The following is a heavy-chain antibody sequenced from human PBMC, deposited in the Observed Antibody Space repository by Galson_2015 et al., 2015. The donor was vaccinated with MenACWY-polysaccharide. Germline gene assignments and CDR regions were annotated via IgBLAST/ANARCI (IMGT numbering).Heavy chain of an antibody. CDR3: ASTSPNSF. V-gene: IGHV3-48*01. D-gene: IGHD2-21*01. CDR2: ISSSSGTI. J-gene: IGHJ4*02. Sequence: SLRLSCAASGFTFSSNSMSWVRQAPGKGLEWVSYISSSSGTIYYADSVKGRFTISRDDAKNSLYLQMNSLRAEDTAVYYCASTSPNSFWGQGTRVIVSS. CDR1: GFTFSSNS.